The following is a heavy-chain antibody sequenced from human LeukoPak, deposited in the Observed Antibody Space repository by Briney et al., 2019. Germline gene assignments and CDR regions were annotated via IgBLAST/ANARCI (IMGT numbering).Heavy chain of an antibody. CDR2: IRYDGSNK. CDR3: AKERTYYYGSGSYYNWAFDI. D-gene: IGHD3-10*01. Sequence: GGSLRLSCAASGFTFSSYGMHWVRQAPGKGLEWVAFIRYDGSNKYYADSVKGRFTISRDNSKSTLYLQMNSLRAEDTAVYYCAKERTYYYGSGSYYNWAFDIWGQGTMVTVSS. CDR1: GFTFSSYG. J-gene: IGHJ3*02. V-gene: IGHV3-30*02.